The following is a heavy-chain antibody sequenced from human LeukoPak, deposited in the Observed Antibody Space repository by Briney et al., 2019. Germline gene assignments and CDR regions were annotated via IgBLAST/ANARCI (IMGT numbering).Heavy chain of an antibody. CDR2: IYHSGST. CDR1: GGSISSGGYY. J-gene: IGHJ3*02. Sequence: PSETLSLTCTVSGGSISSGGYYWSWIRQPPGKGLEWMGYIYHSGSTYYNPSLKSRVTISVDRSKNQFSLKLSSVTAADTAVYYCARVNDYVWGSYRYTGAFDIWGQGTMVTVSS. CDR3: ARVNDYVWGSYRYTGAFDI. V-gene: IGHV4-30-2*01. D-gene: IGHD3-16*02.